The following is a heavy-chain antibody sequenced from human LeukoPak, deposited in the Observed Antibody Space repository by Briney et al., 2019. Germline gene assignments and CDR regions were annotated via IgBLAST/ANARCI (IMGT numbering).Heavy chain of an antibody. V-gene: IGHV1-18*01. Sequence: ASVKVSCKASGYTFTSYGISWVRQAPGQGLEWMGWISAYNGNTNYAQKLQGRVTMTTDTSTSTAYMELRSLRSDDTAVYYCARTPAFYPSSGWYYFDYWGQGTLVTVSS. CDR2: ISAYNGNT. CDR3: ARTPAFYPSSGWYYFDY. D-gene: IGHD6-19*01. J-gene: IGHJ4*02. CDR1: GYTFTSYG.